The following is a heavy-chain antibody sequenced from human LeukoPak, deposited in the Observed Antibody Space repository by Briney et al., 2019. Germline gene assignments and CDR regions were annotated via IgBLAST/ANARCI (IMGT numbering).Heavy chain of an antibody. V-gene: IGHV1-69*13. CDR1: GYTLTNYG. Sequence: SVKVSCKASGYTLTNYGISWVRQAPGQGLEWMGGIIPIFGTANYAQKFQGRVTITADESTSTAYMELSSLRSEDTAVYYCARDYELNWFDPWGQGTLVTVSS. CDR3: ARDYELNWFDP. D-gene: IGHD1-26*01. CDR2: IIPIFGTA. J-gene: IGHJ5*02.